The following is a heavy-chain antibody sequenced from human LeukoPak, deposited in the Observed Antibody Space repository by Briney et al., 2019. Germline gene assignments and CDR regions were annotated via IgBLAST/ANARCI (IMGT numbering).Heavy chain of an antibody. D-gene: IGHD3-9*01. J-gene: IGHJ4*02. Sequence: PSETLSLTCTVSGGSISSGSYYWTWIRQPAGKGLEWIGRIYNSGRTNYNPSLKSRVTISIDTSRNQFSLKLSSVTAADTAVYYCARTSYDIFTGYYSGGGPFDYWGQGTLVTVSS. CDR1: GGSISSGSYY. V-gene: IGHV4-61*02. CDR2: IYNSGRT. CDR3: ARTSYDIFTGYYSGGGPFDY.